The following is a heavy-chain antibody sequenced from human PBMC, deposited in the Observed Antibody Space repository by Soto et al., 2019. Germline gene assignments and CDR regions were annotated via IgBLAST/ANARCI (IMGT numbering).Heavy chain of an antibody. V-gene: IGHV4-30-2*01. J-gene: IGHJ5*02. Sequence: PSETLSLTCAVSGGSISSGGYSWSWIRQPPGKGLEWIGYINHSGSTNYNPSLKSRVTISVDTSKNQFSLKLSSVTAADTAVYYCASWFGRWGQGTLVTVSS. CDR3: ASWFGR. CDR2: INHSGST. CDR1: GGSISSGGYS.